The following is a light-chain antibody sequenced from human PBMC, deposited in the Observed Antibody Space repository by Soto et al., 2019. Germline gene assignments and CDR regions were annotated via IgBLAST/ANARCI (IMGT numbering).Light chain of an antibody. V-gene: IGKV3-15*01. CDR3: QQYNNWPIT. J-gene: IGKJ5*01. CDR2: GAS. Sequence: EIVLTQSPATLSLSPGEGATLSCRASQSVSSYLAWYQQKPGQAPRLLIYGASTRATAIPATFSGSGSATEFTLTISSLQSEDFAVYYCQQYNNWPITFGQGTRLEIK. CDR1: QSVSSY.